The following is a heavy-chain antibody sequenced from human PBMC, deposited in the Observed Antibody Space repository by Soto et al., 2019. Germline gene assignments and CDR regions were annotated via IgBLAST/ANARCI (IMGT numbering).Heavy chain of an antibody. V-gene: IGHV1-2*02. CDR2: INPNSGDT. Sequence: QVQLVQSGTEVKRPGDSVKVSCKASGYTFTGYYVHWVRQAPGQGLEWMGWINPNSGDTYLAQRFQGRATMNRDTSIGTAYMELRGLTSDDTAEYYCAKGGAIVAAGTRVYLYNAMDVWGQGTTVTVSS. J-gene: IGHJ6*02. CDR1: GYTFTGYY. CDR3: AKGGAIVAAGTRVYLYNAMDV. D-gene: IGHD1-26*01.